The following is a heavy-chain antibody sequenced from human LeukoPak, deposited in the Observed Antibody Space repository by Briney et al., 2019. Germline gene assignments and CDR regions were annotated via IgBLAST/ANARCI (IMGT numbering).Heavy chain of an antibody. CDR1: GFTFSSYA. D-gene: IGHD5-18*01. CDR3: AKTRSGYSYASFDY. Sequence: GGSLRLSCAASGFTFSSYAMSWVRQAPGEGLEWVSSISGSGGSTYYADSVKGRFTISRDNSKNTLYLQMNSLRAEDTAVYYCAKTRSGYSYASFDYWGQGTLVTVS. V-gene: IGHV3-23*01. J-gene: IGHJ4*02. CDR2: ISGSGGST.